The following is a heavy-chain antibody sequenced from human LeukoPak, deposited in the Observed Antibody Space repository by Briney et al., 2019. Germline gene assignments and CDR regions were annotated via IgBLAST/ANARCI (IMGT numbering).Heavy chain of an antibody. J-gene: IGHJ4*02. Sequence: GGSLRLSCAASGFTFNNYAMTWVRQAPGEGLEWVSVISGSGGATYYADSVKGRFTISRDNSKNTLYLQMNSLRAEDTALYYCTKGSSNSCYASLDFWGQGTLVTVSS. CDR2: ISGSGGAT. CDR3: TKGSSNSCYASLDF. V-gene: IGHV3-23*01. CDR1: GFTFNNYA. D-gene: IGHD2/OR15-2a*01.